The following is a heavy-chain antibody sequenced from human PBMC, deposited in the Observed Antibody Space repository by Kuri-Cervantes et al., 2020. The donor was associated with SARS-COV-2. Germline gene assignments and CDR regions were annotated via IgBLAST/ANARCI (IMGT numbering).Heavy chain of an antibody. Sequence: SETLSLTCGVFGGSLSGYYWSWIRQPPGKGLEWIGEINHSGSTNYNPSLKSRVTISVDTSKNQFSLKLTSVTATDTAVYYCGRQASDWHIDYWGQGTLVTVSS. CDR1: GGSLSGYY. J-gene: IGHJ4*02. D-gene: IGHD3-9*01. CDR2: INHSGST. CDR3: GRQASDWHIDY. V-gene: IGHV4-34*01.